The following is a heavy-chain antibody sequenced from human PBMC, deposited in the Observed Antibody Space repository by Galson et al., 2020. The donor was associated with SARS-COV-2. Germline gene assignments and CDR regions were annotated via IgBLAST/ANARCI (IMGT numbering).Heavy chain of an antibody. CDR1: GGSFSSRSYY. CDR2: IFYSGTT. J-gene: IGHJ2*01. V-gene: IGHV4-39*07. D-gene: IGHD2-21*02. CDR3: ASQGVNMIVLVTVPGWFFDL. Sequence: SETLFLTCTVSGGSFSSRSYYWVWVRQPPGKGLVWIGSIFYSGTTYYNPSLKSRVTMSVDTSKNLFSVRLISVTAADTAYYYCASQGVNMIVLVTVPGWFFDLWGRGTLVTVSS.